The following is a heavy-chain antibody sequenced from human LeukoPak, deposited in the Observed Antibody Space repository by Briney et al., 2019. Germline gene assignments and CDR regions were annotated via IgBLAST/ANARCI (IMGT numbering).Heavy chain of an antibody. V-gene: IGHV4-59*08. CDR3: ARPSRIAAAKGDAFDI. J-gene: IGHJ3*02. D-gene: IGHD6-13*01. CDR1: GGSISSYY. CDR2: IYYSGST. Sequence: KPSETLSLTCTVSGGSISSYYWSWIRQPPGKGLEWIGYIYYSGSTNYNPSLKSRVTISVDTSKNQFSLKLSSVTAADTAVYYCARPSRIAAAKGDAFDIWGQGTMVTVSS.